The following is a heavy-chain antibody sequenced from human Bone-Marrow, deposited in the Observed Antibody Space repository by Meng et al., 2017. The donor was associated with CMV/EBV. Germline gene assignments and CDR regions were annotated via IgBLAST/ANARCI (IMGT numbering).Heavy chain of an antibody. D-gene: IGHD3-22*01. CDR3: ANDYYDSSGYYGGWNGVMMDY. CDR2: INHSGST. CDR1: GGSFSGYY. Sequence: SETLSLTCAVYGGSFSGYYWSWIRQPPGKGLEWIGEINHSGSTDYNPSLKSRVTISADTSKNQFSLKLSSVTAADTAVYYCANDYYDSSGYYGGWNGVMMDYWGQGILVTASS. J-gene: IGHJ4*02. V-gene: IGHV4-34*01.